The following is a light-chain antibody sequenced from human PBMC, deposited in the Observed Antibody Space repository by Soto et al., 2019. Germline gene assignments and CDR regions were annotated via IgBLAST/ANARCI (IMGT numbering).Light chain of an antibody. CDR2: GAS. CDR1: QRISSSS. Sequence: EIVLTQSPGTLSLSPGESATLSCRASQRISSSSLAWYQQKPGRAPRLLIYGASSRATGIPDRFSGSGSGTDFTLTISRLEPEDFAVYYCQQYGSSPPYIVGQGTKLEIK. CDR3: QQYGSSPPYI. V-gene: IGKV3-20*01. J-gene: IGKJ2*01.